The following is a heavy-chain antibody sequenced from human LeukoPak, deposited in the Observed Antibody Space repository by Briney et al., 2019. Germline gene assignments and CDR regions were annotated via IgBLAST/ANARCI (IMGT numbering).Heavy chain of an antibody. J-gene: IGHJ4*02. CDR1: GCTFSSYA. Sequence: PGGSLRLSSAASGCTFSSYAMSWVRQAPGKGLEWVSAISGSGGSTYYADSVKGRFTISRDNSKNPQSLQMNSLRAEDTAVYYCLGYCSGNNCYSGGYWGQGTLVTVSS. CDR3: LGYCSGNNCYSGGY. CDR2: ISGSGGST. D-gene: IGHD2-15*01. V-gene: IGHV3-23*01.